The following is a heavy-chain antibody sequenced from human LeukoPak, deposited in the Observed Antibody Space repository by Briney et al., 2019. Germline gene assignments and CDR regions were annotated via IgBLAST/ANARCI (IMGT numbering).Heavy chain of an antibody. D-gene: IGHD3-10*01. CDR2: INPNSGGT. Sequence: ASVKVSCKASGCTFPGYYMHWVRQAPGQGLEWMGWINPNSGGTNYAQKFQGRVTMTRDTSISTAYMELSRLRSDDTAVYYCARGGVLLWFAESGDYWGQGTLVTVSS. CDR1: GCTFPGYY. V-gene: IGHV1-2*02. J-gene: IGHJ4*02. CDR3: ARGGVLLWFAESGDY.